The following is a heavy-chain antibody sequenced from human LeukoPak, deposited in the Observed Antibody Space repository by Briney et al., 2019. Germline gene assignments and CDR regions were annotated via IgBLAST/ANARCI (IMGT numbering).Heavy chain of an antibody. CDR3: ARDSVAVADYWYFDL. CDR2: IYTSRRT. V-gene: IGHV4-4*07. J-gene: IGHJ2*01. Sequence: PSETLSLTCTVSGGSISSYYWSWIRQPAGKGLEWIGRIYTSRRTNYNPSLKSRVTMSVDTSKNQFSLRLSSMTAADTAVYYCARDSVAVADYWYFDLWGRGTLVSVSS. D-gene: IGHD6-19*01. CDR1: GGSISSYY.